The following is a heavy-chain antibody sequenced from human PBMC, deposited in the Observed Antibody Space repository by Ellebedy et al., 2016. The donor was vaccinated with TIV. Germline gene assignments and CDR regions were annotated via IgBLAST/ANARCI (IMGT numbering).Heavy chain of an antibody. V-gene: IGHV4-61*02. Sequence: SETLSLXCTVSGGSMSSDTYYWSWIRQPAGKGLEWIGRVFNLGSTTYNPSLKSRVTMSVDTSKNQFSLKLTSVTAADTAVYYCARDAGVTLVVFDIWGQGTMVTVSS. CDR2: VFNLGST. D-gene: IGHD4/OR15-4a*01. J-gene: IGHJ3*02. CDR3: ARDAGVTLVVFDI. CDR1: GGSMSSDTYY.